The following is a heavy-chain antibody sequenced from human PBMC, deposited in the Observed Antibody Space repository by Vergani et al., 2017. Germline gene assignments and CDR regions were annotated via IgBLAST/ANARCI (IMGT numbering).Heavy chain of an antibody. CDR3: ARVSSSWSFDY. Sequence: QVQLQESGPGLVKPSETLSLTCTVSGGSVSSGSYYWSWIRQPPGKGLEWIGYIYYSGSTNYNPSLKSRVTISVDTSTNQFSLHLSSVTAADTAVYYCARVSSSWSFDYWGQGTLVTVSS. J-gene: IGHJ4*02. D-gene: IGHD6-13*01. CDR1: GGSVSSGSYY. CDR2: IYYSGST. V-gene: IGHV4-61*01.